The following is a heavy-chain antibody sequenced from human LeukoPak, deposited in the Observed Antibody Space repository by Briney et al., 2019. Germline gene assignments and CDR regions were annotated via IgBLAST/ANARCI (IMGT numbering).Heavy chain of an antibody. Sequence: GASVKVSCKPSGYMFTGHYIHWVRQAPGRGLEWMGWINPDSGGTKYAQKFQGRVTLTRDTSISTAYMELSRLRYDDTAVYYCATLYGDYVRSDYWGQGTLVTVSS. V-gene: IGHV1-2*02. D-gene: IGHD4-17*01. J-gene: IGHJ4*02. CDR3: ATLYGDYVRSDY. CDR1: GYMFTGHY. CDR2: INPDSGGT.